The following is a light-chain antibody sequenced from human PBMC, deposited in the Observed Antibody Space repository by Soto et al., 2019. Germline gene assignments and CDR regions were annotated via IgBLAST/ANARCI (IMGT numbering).Light chain of an antibody. CDR3: MQALQSPRT. CDR2: LGS. J-gene: IGKJ1*01. V-gene: IGKV2-28*01. CDR1: RGLLHSTGKNY. Sequence: DILMTQSPISLPVTPGEPASISCWSSRGLLHSTGKNYLDWFLQKPGQSPKLLIYLGSNRASGVPDRFSGSGSDTNFTLRISRVEAEDVGVYYCMQALQSPRTFGRGTKVEIK.